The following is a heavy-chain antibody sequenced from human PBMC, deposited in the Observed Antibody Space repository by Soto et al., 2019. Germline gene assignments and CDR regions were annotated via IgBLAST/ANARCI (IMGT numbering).Heavy chain of an antibody. D-gene: IGHD2-2*01. V-gene: IGHV3-23*01. Sequence: PGGSLRLSCAASGFTFSSYAMSWVRQAPGKGLEWVSAISGSGGSTYYADSVKGRFTISRDNSKNTLYLQMNSLRAEDTAVYYCARRRIGEDIVVVPAANWFDPWGQGTLVTVSS. CDR2: ISGSGGST. CDR1: GFTFSSYA. J-gene: IGHJ5*02. CDR3: ARRRIGEDIVVVPAANWFDP.